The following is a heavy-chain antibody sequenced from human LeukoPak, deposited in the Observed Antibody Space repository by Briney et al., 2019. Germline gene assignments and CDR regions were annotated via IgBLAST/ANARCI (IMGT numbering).Heavy chain of an antibody. Sequence: GGSLRLSCAASGFTFSSYGMHWVRQAPGKGLEWVAVISYDGSDKYYADFVKGRFTISRDNSKNTLYLQMNSLRAEDTAVYYCAKDRGYSGYDYGYYFDYWGQGTLVTVSS. D-gene: IGHD5-12*01. CDR1: GFTFSSYG. J-gene: IGHJ4*02. CDR3: AKDRGYSGYDYGYYFDY. V-gene: IGHV3-30*18. CDR2: ISYDGSDK.